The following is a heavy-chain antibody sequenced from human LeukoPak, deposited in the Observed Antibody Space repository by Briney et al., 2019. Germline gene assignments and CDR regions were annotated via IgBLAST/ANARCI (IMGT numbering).Heavy chain of an antibody. CDR1: GYTFTGYY. CDR2: INPNSGGT. V-gene: IGHV1-2*02. Sequence: ASVKVSCKASGYTFTGYYMHWVRQAPGQGLEWMGWINPNSGGTNYAQKFQGRVTTTRDTSISTAYMELSRLRSDDTAVYYCARRSRDLHDAFDIWGQGTMVTVSS. CDR3: ARRSRDLHDAFDI. D-gene: IGHD4-11*01. J-gene: IGHJ3*02.